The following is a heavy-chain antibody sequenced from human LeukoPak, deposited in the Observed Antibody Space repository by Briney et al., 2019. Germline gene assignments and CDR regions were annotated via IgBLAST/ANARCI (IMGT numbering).Heavy chain of an antibody. Sequence: GGSLRLSRGASGLTFSTYSMNWVRQAPGKGLEWVSYISSDSGTIYYADSVKGRFTISRDNAKKSLYLQMNSLRAEDTAVYYCARAAQPGFDPWGQGTLVTVSS. CDR2: ISSDSGTI. CDR1: GLTFSTYS. V-gene: IGHV3-48*01. D-gene: IGHD1-14*01. CDR3: ARAAQPGFDP. J-gene: IGHJ5*02.